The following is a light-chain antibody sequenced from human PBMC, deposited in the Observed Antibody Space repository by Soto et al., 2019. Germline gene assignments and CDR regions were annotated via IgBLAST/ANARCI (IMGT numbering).Light chain of an antibody. Sequence: EVVLTQSPATRSVSPGERATLSCRASQTVSRRLTWHQRKPGQAPRLLIYGATMRATGVPDTFNGSGSRTDFTLTISILQSEDFAGYYCQQYIDWPPYTFGQGTKVEIK. CDR1: QTVSRR. V-gene: IGKV3D-15*03. CDR2: GAT. J-gene: IGKJ2*01. CDR3: QQYIDWPPYT.